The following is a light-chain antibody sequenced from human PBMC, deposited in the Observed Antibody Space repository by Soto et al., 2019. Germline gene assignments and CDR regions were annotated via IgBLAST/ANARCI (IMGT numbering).Light chain of an antibody. V-gene: IGKV1-33*01. CDR1: QNINNY. CDR2: DAS. Sequence: DIQMTQSPSSLSASVGDRVTITCQASQNINNYLNWYQQKPGRAPKLLIYDASNLEAVVPSRFRGSGSGTYFTFTISRLQPEYIATYYCQQYENLPTFGQGTRLEI. CDR3: QQYENLPT. J-gene: IGKJ5*01.